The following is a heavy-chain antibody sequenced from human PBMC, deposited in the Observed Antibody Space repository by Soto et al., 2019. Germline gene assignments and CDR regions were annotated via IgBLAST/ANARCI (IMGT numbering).Heavy chain of an antibody. J-gene: IGHJ4*02. CDR3: ARHGSGWDY. Sequence: QVQLVQSGAEEKKPGASVKVSCKASGYTFTSYAMHWVRQAPGQRLEWMGWINAGNGNTKYSPKFQGRLTITRDTSASTAYMELSSLRSEDTAVYYCARHGSGWDYWGQGTLVTVSS. CDR2: INAGNGNT. V-gene: IGHV1-3*05. D-gene: IGHD6-19*01. CDR1: GYTFTSYA.